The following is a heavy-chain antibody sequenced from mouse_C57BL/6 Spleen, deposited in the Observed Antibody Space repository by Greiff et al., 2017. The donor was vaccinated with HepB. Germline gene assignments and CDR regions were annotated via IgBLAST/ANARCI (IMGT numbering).Heavy chain of an antibody. CDR1: GYTFTDYE. V-gene: IGHV1-15*01. D-gene: IGHD4-1*01. CDR2: IDPETGGT. CDR3: TRRGNWVDY. Sequence: QVQLQQSGAELVRPGASVTLSCKASGYTFTDYEMHWVKQTPVHGLEWIGAIDPETGGTAYNQKFKGKAILTADKSSSTAYMQLRSLTAEDSAVYYGTRRGNWVDYWGQGTTLTVSS. J-gene: IGHJ2*01.